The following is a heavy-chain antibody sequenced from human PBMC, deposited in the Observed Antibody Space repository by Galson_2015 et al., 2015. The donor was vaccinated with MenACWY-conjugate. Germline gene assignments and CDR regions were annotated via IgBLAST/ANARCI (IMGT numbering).Heavy chain of an antibody. CDR3: ARDSPYFQYCTGTTGYRGADY. Sequence: SVKVSCKASGYTFTSYGISWVRQAPGQGLEWMGWISAYNGNTNYAQKFQGRVTMTTDTSTSTTYMELRGLRSDDTAVDYCARDSPYFQYCTGTTGYRGADYWGQGTLVTVSS. V-gene: IGHV1-18*04. J-gene: IGHJ4*02. D-gene: IGHD2-8*02. CDR2: ISAYNGNT. CDR1: GYTFTSYG.